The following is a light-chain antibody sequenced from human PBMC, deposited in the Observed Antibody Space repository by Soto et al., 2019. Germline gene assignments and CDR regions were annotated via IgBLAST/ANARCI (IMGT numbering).Light chain of an antibody. CDR3: AAWDDSLNGV. CDR1: SSNIGSNT. V-gene: IGLV1-44*01. J-gene: IGLJ3*02. CDR2: SNN. Sequence: QSALTQPPSAVGTPGQTVTISCSGSSSNIGSNTVNWYQQVPGAAPKLLIYSNNLRPSGVPDRFSGSKSGTSAYLAISGLQSEDEADYYCAAWDDSLNGVFGGGTKLTVL.